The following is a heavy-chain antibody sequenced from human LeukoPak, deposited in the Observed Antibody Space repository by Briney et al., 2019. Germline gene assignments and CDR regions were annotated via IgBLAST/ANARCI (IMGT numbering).Heavy chain of an antibody. CDR1: GGSISSGGYS. D-gene: IGHD1-26*01. CDR3: ARPGPGLIVGASFDY. Sequence: SETLSLTCAVSGGSISSGGYSWSWLRQPPGKGLEWIGSISYSGSTYYNPSLKSRVTMSGDTSKNQFSLKLNSVTAADTAVYYCARPGPGLIVGASFDYWGQGTLVTVSS. CDR2: ISYSGST. V-gene: IGHV4-39*01. J-gene: IGHJ4*02.